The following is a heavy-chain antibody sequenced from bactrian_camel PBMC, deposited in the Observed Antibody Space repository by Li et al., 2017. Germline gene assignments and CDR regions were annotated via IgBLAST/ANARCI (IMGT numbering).Heavy chain of an antibody. CDR2: IENGGRT. V-gene: IGHV3S53*01. Sequence: HVQLVESGGGAVQPGGSLRLSCSVSGDTHNSACMAWFRQAPGNEREGVAAIENGGRTNYADSVKGRFSISKSNDDLTLYLQMNSLKPEDTAMYYCAAVARVYCYTDSTQYTYWGQGTQVTVS. CDR3: AAVARVYCYTDSTQYTY. CDR1: GDTHNSAC. J-gene: IGHJ4*01. D-gene: IGHD2*01.